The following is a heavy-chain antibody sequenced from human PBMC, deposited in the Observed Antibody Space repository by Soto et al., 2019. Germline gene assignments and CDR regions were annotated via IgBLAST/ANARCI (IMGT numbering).Heavy chain of an antibody. V-gene: IGHV3-23*01. CDR1: GLTFSAYS. CDR2: ISSTATST. Sequence: DVQLLESGGNLVQPGGSLRLSCVVSGLTFSAYSMSWVRQAPGKGLGWVSSISSTATSTFYVDSVKGRFTISRDNSKSTFYLQMDNLRAEDTAVYYCGKRGLESNLGTVDNWGQGTLVTVSP. D-gene: IGHD3-10*01. CDR3: GKRGLESNLGTVDN. J-gene: IGHJ4*02.